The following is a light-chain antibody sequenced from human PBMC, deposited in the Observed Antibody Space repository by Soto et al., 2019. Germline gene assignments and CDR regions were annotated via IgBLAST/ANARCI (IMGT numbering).Light chain of an antibody. CDR2: AAS. CDR1: QSISMY. Sequence: DIQMTPSPSSLSASVRDRVTITCRASQSISMYLNWYQQKPGKAPKILSYAASRLQSGVPSRFSGSGSGTDFTLTISSLQPEAFATYYCHQSYTTPYTFGQGTKLEIK. V-gene: IGKV1-39*01. J-gene: IGKJ2*01. CDR3: HQSYTTPYT.